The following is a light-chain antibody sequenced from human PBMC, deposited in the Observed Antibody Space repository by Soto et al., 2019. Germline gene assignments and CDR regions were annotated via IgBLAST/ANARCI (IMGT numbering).Light chain of an antibody. V-gene: IGKV3D-15*01. CDR3: QQYNNWPPT. Sequence: ETVMTQSPATLSVSPGERATLSCRASQSVSSSYLAWYQQKPGQAPRLLIYGASSRATGIPDRFSGSGSGTEFTLTISSLQSEDFAVYYCQQYNNWPPTFGQGTKVDI. J-gene: IGKJ1*01. CDR2: GAS. CDR1: QSVSSSY.